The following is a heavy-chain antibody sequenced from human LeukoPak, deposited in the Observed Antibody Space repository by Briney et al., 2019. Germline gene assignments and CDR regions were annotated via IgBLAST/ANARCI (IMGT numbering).Heavy chain of an antibody. Sequence: ASVKVSCKASGGTFSSYAISWVRQAPGQGLEWMGRIIPIFGTANYAQTFQGRVTITTDESTSTAYMELSSLRSEDTAVYYCVRDPRIAARPGYYYYMDVWGKGTTVTVSS. CDR2: IIPIFGTA. J-gene: IGHJ6*03. CDR1: GGTFSSYA. CDR3: VRDPRIAARPGYYYYMDV. D-gene: IGHD6-6*01. V-gene: IGHV1-69*05.